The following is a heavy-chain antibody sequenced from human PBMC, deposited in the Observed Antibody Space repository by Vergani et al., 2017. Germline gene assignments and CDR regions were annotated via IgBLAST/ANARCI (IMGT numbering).Heavy chain of an antibody. D-gene: IGHD2-8*01. Sequence: VELLESGGGLAQPGGSLRVSCSASGFRVTTYYMSWVRQAPGKGLEWVSVIKSDGRTSYAESVRGRFTISRDTSRNAVYLQMNSLRTEDTAVYFCANSVMAGNVGVAYFGMDVWGRGTTVTVSS. CDR1: GFRVTTYY. V-gene: IGHV3-66*02. J-gene: IGHJ6*02. CDR2: IKSDGRT. CDR3: ANSVMAGNVGVAYFGMDV.